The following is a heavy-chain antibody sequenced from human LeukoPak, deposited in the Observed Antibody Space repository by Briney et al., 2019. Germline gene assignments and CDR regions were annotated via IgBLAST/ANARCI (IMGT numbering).Heavy chain of an antibody. D-gene: IGHD1-26*01. V-gene: IGHV4-4*02. J-gene: IGHJ4*02. CDR2: VHLNGAT. CDR3: TRESGAFSPFGF. CDR1: GGSITTTNW. Sequence: SGTLSLTCAVSGGSITTTNWWSWVRQPPGKGLEWIGEVHLNGATNYNPALESRFSMSIDKSNNHLSLEVTSVTAADTAMYYCTRESGAFSPFGFWGQGTLVTVSS.